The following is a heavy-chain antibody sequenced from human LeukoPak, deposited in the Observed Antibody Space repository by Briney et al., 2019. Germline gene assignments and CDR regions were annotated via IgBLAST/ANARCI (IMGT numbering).Heavy chain of an antibody. D-gene: IGHD1-26*01. CDR1: GFTFSNAW. CDR2: IKSKTDGGTT. Sequence: GGSLRLSCAASGFTFSNAWMSWVRQAPGKGLKWVGRIKSKTDGGTTDYAAPVKGRFTISRDDSKNTLYLQMNSLKTEDTAVYYCTTPSRGIVGATDYWGQGTLVTVSS. J-gene: IGHJ4*02. V-gene: IGHV3-15*01. CDR3: TTPSRGIVGATDY.